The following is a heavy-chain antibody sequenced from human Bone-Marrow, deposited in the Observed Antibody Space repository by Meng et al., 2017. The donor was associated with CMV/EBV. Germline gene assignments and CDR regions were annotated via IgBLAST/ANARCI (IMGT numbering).Heavy chain of an antibody. CDR1: GGSFTGYY. CDR2: INHSGNT. J-gene: IGHJ5*02. CDR3: ARGLLSRLRPTNWFDT. V-gene: IGHV4-34*01. Sequence: SETLSLTCAVYGGSFTGYYWSWIRQTPGQGLEWIGEINHSGNTNYNPSLGSRATISVDTSKKQLSLNVTSVTAADTSVYYCARGLLSRLRPTNWFDTWGQGILVTASS. D-gene: IGHD1-26*01.